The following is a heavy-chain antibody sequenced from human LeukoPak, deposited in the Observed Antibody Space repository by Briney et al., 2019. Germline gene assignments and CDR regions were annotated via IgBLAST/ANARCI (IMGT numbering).Heavy chain of an antibody. J-gene: IGHJ5*02. CDR3: ARGTVTTTSFWFDP. CDR1: GGSISSYY. CDR2: IYYSGST. D-gene: IGHD4-11*01. V-gene: IGHV4-59*01. Sequence: PSETLSLTCTVSGGSISSYYWSWIRQPPGKGLEWIGYIYYSGSTNYSPSLRSRITISIDTSKNQFSLNLSSVTAADTAVYYCARGTVTTTSFWFDPWGQGTLVTVSS.